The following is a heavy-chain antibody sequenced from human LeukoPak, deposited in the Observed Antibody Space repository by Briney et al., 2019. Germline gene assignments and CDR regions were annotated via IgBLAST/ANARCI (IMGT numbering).Heavy chain of an antibody. V-gene: IGHV3-23*01. CDR2: ISGSGGST. CDR3: AKPTIFGVVPYYFDY. Sequence: GGSLRLSCAASRFTFSNYWMTWVRQGPGKGLEWVSAISGSGGSTYYADSVKGRFTISRDNSKNTLYLQMNSLRAEDTAVYYCAKPTIFGVVPYYFDYWGQGTLVTVSS. CDR1: RFTFSNYW. D-gene: IGHD3-3*01. J-gene: IGHJ4*02.